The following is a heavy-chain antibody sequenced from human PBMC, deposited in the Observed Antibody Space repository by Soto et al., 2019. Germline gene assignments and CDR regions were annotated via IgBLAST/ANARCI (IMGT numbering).Heavy chain of an antibody. CDR1: GFTFSSYA. CDR3: AKGFEGSWIQLWLPGAFDI. D-gene: IGHD5-18*01. J-gene: IGHJ3*02. Sequence: EVQLLESGGGLVQPGGSLRLSCAASGFTFSSYAMSWVRQAPGKGLERVSTISGSGGSTYYTDSVKGRFTISRDNSKNTLYLQMNSLRAEDTAVYYCAKGFEGSWIQLWLPGAFDIWGQGTMVTDSS. CDR2: ISGSGGST. V-gene: IGHV3-23*01.